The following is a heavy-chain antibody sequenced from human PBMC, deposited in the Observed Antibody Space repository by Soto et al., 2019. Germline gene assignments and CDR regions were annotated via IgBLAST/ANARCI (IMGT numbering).Heavy chain of an antibody. CDR3: AREPLAHSHFDL. CDR2: MYNSERT. D-gene: IGHD2-15*01. Sequence: SETLSLTCTVSGGSISGYYWSWIWQPAGKGLEWIGRMYNSERTNYNPSLKSRVTMSMGTSKNQFSLKLTSVTAAGTAVYFCAREPLAHSHFDLWGQGTLVTVSS. CDR1: GGSISGYY. V-gene: IGHV4-4*07. J-gene: IGHJ4*02.